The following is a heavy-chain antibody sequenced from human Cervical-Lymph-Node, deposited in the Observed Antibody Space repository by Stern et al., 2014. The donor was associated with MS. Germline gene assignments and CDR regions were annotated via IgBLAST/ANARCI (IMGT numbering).Heavy chain of an antibody. CDR1: GGTFSSYA. CDR3: ARDVRPTLHPSRGYFDY. CDR2: IIPIFGTA. Sequence: QVQLVQSGAEVKKPGSSVKVSCKASGGTFSSYAISWVRQAPGQGLEWMGGIIPIFGTANYAQKFQGRVTITADESTSTAYMELSSLRSEDTAVYYCARDVRPTLHPSRGYFDYWGQGTLVTVSS. V-gene: IGHV1-69*01. J-gene: IGHJ4*02. D-gene: IGHD5-24*01.